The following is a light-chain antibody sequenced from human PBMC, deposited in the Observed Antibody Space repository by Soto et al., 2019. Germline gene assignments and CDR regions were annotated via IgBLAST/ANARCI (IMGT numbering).Light chain of an antibody. Sequence: QSALTQPASVSGSPGQSITISCTGTSSDVEIYNLVSWYQQHPGKAPKLMIYEVTKRPSGVSNRFSGSKSGNTASLTISGLQAEDEADYLCCSSAHGITWVFGGGTKLTVL. J-gene: IGLJ3*02. CDR3: CSSAHGITWV. V-gene: IGLV2-23*02. CDR2: EVT. CDR1: SSDVEIYNL.